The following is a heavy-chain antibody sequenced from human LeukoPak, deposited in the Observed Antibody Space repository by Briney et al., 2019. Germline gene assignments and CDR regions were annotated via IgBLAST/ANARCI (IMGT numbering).Heavy chain of an antibody. J-gene: IGHJ4*02. D-gene: IGHD3-10*01. CDR2: ISGSGGST. V-gene: IGHV3-23*01. CDR3: AKDNRYGSGSFIFDY. Sequence: GGSLRLSCAASGFTFSSYAMSWARQAPGKGLEWVSAISGSGGSTYYADSVKGRFTISRDNSKNTLYLQMNSLRAEDTAVYYCAKDNRYGSGSFIFDYWGQGTLVTVSS. CDR1: GFTFSSYA.